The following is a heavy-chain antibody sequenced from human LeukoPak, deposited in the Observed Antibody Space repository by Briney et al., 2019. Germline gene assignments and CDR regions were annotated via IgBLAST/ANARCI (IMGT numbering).Heavy chain of an antibody. V-gene: IGHV4-34*01. CDR1: GGSFSGYY. CDR2: INHSGST. Sequence: SETLSLTCAVYGGSFSGYYWSWIRQPPGKGLEWIGEINHSGSTNYNPSLKSRVTISVDTSKNQLSLKLSSVTAADTAVYYCARVGVATISSYFDYWGPGTLVTVSS. J-gene: IGHJ4*02. CDR3: ARVGVATISSYFDY. D-gene: IGHD5-12*01.